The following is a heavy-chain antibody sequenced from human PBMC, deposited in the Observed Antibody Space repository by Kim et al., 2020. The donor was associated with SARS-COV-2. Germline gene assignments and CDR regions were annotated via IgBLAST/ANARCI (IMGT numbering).Heavy chain of an antibody. CDR3: ARDIFQWLAPFDY. J-gene: IGHJ4*02. Sequence: YAQKLQGRVTMTTDTSTSTAYRELRSLRSDDTAVYYCARDIFQWLAPFDYWGQGTLVTVSS. V-gene: IGHV1-18*01. D-gene: IGHD6-19*01.